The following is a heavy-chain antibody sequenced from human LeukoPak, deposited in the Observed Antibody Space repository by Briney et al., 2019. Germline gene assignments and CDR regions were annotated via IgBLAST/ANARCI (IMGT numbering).Heavy chain of an antibody. J-gene: IGHJ4*02. V-gene: IGHV3-66*01. CDR1: GFTFSIYA. CDR2: IYSGGST. Sequence: GGSLRLSCAASGFTFSIYAMSWVRQAPGKGLEWVSVIYSGGSTYYADSVKGRFTISRDNSKNTLYLQMNSLRAEDTAVYYCARGLGGYEDYWGQGTLVTVSS. CDR3: ARGLGGYEDY. D-gene: IGHD5-12*01.